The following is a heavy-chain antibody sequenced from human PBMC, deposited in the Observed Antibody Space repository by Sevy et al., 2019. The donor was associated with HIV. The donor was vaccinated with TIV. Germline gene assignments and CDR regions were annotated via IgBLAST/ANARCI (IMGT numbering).Heavy chain of an antibody. Sequence: GGSLRLSCSASGFDFFNVWMTWVRQAPGKGLEWVGRIKSETDGGTREYAAAVKGRFTISRDNSKNYLYLQMNSLRAEDTAVYCCALERLSSNVAEYFQNWGQGTLVTVSS. V-gene: IGHV3-15*01. D-gene: IGHD1-1*01. CDR1: GFDFFNVW. CDR2: IKSETDGGTR. CDR3: ALERLSSNVAEYFQN. J-gene: IGHJ1*01.